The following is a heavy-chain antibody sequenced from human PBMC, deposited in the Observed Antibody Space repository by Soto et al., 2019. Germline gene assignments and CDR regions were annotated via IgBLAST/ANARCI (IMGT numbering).Heavy chain of an antibody. CDR1: GFTFSSYS. Sequence: GGSLRLSCAASGFTFSSYSMNWVRQAPGKGLEWVSSISSSSSYIYYADSVKGRFTISRDNAKNSLYLQMNSLRAEDTAVYYCARARVNDYGDYWDFDYWGQGTLVTVSS. D-gene: IGHD4-17*01. V-gene: IGHV3-21*01. CDR3: ARARVNDYGDYWDFDY. CDR2: ISSSSSYI. J-gene: IGHJ4*02.